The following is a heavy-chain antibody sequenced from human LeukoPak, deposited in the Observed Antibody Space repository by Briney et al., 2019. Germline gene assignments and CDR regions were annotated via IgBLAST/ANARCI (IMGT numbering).Heavy chain of an antibody. CDR3: ARWVCSSTSCYYFDY. CDR2: ISNRSTYI. V-gene: IGHV3-21*01. D-gene: IGHD2-2*01. CDR1: GFTFSSYS. J-gene: IGHJ4*02. Sequence: GGSLRLSCAASGFTFSSYSMNWVRQAPGKGLEWVSSISNRSTYIYYADSVKGRFTISRDNVQNSLYLQMNSLRAEDTAVYYCARWVCSSTSCYYFDYWGQGTLVIVSS.